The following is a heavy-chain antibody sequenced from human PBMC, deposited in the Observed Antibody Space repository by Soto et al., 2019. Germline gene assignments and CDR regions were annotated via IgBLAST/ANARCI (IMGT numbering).Heavy chain of an antibody. J-gene: IGHJ5*02. V-gene: IGHV4-38-2*02. Sequence: SETLSLTCTVSGYSISSGYHWACTRQPPGKGLEWLGSVHYSGNTYYNPSLKSRLTISVDKSKNQFSLNLSSVTAADTAVYYCARRDRVVAEGRWFDPWGQGTLVTVSS. D-gene: IGHD2-15*01. CDR2: VHYSGNT. CDR3: ARRDRVVAEGRWFDP. CDR1: GYSISSGYH.